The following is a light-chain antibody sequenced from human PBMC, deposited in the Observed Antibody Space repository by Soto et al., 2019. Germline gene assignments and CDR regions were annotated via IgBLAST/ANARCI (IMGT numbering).Light chain of an antibody. V-gene: IGLV2-14*01. CDR1: SSDVGAYNY. CDR2: GVN. J-gene: IGLJ3*02. Sequence: QSALTPPASVSGSPGQSITISCTGTSSDVGAYNYVSWYQQQPGKGPNLLIYGVNSRPSGISNRFSGSKSGNTASLTISGLQVEDEAEYFCGSFTTSRIWVFGGGTKFTVL. CDR3: GSFTTSRIWV.